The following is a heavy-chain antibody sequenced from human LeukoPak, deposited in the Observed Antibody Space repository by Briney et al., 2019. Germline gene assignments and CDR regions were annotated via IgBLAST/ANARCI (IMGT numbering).Heavy chain of an antibody. D-gene: IGHD3-22*01. CDR3: ASTQYYYDSSGYPYYFDY. J-gene: IGHJ4*02. CDR1: GFTFSDYY. V-gene: IGHV3-11*01. Sequence: PGGSLRLSCTTSGFTFSDYYVSWIRQAPGKGLEWVSYISSRGSAIYYADSVRGRFTISRDNAKNSLYLQLNALRAEDTAVYYCASTQYYYDSSGYPYYFDYWGQGTLVTVSS. CDR2: ISSRGSAI.